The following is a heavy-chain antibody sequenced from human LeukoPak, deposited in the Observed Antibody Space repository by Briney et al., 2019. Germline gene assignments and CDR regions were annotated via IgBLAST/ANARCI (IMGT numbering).Heavy chain of an antibody. CDR3: AKERQKISSTSLVY. Sequence: GGSLSLSCAASGFNFRSYAMSWVRQAPGKGLEGVSPISGSWGSTYYAESVQGRFTIYRDNSKNTLYLQMNSRRADDTAVYYCAKERQKISSTSLVYWGQGTLVTVSS. V-gene: IGHV3-23*01. D-gene: IGHD2-2*01. J-gene: IGHJ4*02. CDR2: ISGSWGST. CDR1: GFNFRSYA.